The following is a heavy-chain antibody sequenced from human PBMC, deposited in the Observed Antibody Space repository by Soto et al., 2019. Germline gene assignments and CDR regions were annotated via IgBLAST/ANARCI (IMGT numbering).Heavy chain of an antibody. J-gene: IGHJ5*02. Sequence: GSLRLSCAASGFTFSSYAVSWVRQAPGKGLEWVPAISGSGGSTYYADSVKGRFTISRDNSKNTLYLQMNSLRAEDTAVYYCAKDNYHGYSSSWEPNWFDPWGQGTLVTVSP. V-gene: IGHV3-23*01. CDR2: ISGSGGST. CDR3: AKDNYHGYSSSWEPNWFDP. CDR1: GFTFSSYA. D-gene: IGHD6-13*01.